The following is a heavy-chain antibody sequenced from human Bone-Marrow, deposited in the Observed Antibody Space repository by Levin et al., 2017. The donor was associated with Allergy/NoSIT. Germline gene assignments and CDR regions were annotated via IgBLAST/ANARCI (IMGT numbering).Heavy chain of an antibody. Sequence: ASVKVSCKTSGYNFAAQYIHWVRQAPGQGLEWVGWINPNTGGTKYAQKYQARVTMTSDTSINTAYMEVMRLTSDDTGIYYCARDLGDRHGYMHRLPSYWGHGTQVTVSS. CDR3: ARDLGDRHGYMHRLPSY. D-gene: IGHD5-24*01. V-gene: IGHV1-2*02. CDR1: GYNFAAQY. CDR2: INPNTGGT. J-gene: IGHJ4*01.